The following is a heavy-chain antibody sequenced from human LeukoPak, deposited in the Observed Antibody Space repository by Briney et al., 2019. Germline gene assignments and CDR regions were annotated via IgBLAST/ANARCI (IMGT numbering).Heavy chain of an antibody. CDR1: GFTFSSYS. Sequence: GGSLRLSCAASGFTFSSYSMNWVRQAPGKGLEWVSSISSSSSYIYYADSVKGRFTISRDNAKNSLYLQMNSLRAEDTAVYYCATGFRITMIVGGDYWGQGTLVTVSS. V-gene: IGHV3-21*04. CDR2: ISSSSSYI. CDR3: ATGFRITMIVGGDY. J-gene: IGHJ4*02. D-gene: IGHD3-22*01.